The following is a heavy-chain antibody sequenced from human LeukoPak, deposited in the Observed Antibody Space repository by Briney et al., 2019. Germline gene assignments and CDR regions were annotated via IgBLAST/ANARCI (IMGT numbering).Heavy chain of an antibody. J-gene: IGHJ4*02. CDR2: ISNRGITI. V-gene: IGHV3-48*03. D-gene: IGHD3-10*01. CDR3: AREVYYGSGRLDY. Sequence: PGGSLRLSCAASGFTFSSYEMNWVRQAPGKGLEWVSYISNRGITIYYADSVKGRFTISRDNAENSLYLQMNSLRAEDTAVYYCAREVYYGSGRLDYWGQGTLVTVSS. CDR1: GFTFSSYE.